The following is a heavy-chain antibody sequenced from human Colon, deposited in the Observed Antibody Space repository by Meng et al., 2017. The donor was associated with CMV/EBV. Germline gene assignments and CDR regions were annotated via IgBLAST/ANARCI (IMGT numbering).Heavy chain of an antibody. CDR1: GFSFRSHS. J-gene: IGHJ5*02. V-gene: IGHV3-21*01. CDR2: IDISTRYI. Sequence: GGSLRLSCAASGFSFRSHSMNWVRQAPGKGLEWVSSIDISTRYIFHADSVQGRFSTSRDNARQSIYLQMNNLRAEDTAVYYCARDRDGGYNYGNGYFDLWGQGTMVTVSS. CDR3: ARDRDGGYNYGNGYFDL. D-gene: IGHD5-18*01.